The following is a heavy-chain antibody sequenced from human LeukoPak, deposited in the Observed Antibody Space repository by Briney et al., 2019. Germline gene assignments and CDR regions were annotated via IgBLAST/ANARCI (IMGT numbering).Heavy chain of an antibody. V-gene: IGHV4-39*07. J-gene: IGHJ4*02. CDR1: GGSISSSSYY. D-gene: IGHD5-18*01. CDR2: IYHSGST. CDR3: ATIQLWAPIDY. Sequence: SETLSLTCTVSGGSISSSSYYWGWIRQPPGKGLEWIGSIYHSGSTYYNPSLKSRVTISVDTSKNQFSLKLSSVTAADTAVYYCATIQLWAPIDYWGQGTLVTVSS.